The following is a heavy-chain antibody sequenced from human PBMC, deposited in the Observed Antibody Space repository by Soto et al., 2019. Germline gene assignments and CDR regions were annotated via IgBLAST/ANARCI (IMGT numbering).Heavy chain of an antibody. J-gene: IGHJ3*02. V-gene: IGHV1-69*13. D-gene: IGHD6-19*01. CDR3: ARAQRWLVKKPDAFDI. CDR1: GGTFSSYA. Sequence: GASVKVSCKASGGTFSSYAISWVRQAPGQGLEWMGGIIPIFGTANYAQKFQGRVTITADESTSTAYMELSSLRSEDTAVYYCARAQRWLVKKPDAFDIWGQGTMVTVSS. CDR2: IIPIFGTA.